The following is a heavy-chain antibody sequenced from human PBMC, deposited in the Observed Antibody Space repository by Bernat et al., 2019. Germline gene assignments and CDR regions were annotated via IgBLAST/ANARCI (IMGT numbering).Heavy chain of an antibody. CDR2: INHSGST. Sequence: QVQLQQWGAGLLKPSETLSLTCAVYGGSFGGYYWSWIRQPPGKGLEWIGEINHSGSTNYNPSLKSRVTISVDTSKNQFSLKLSSVTAADTAVYYCARVAYYYDSSGYWAEDYWGQGTLVTVSS. D-gene: IGHD3-22*01. J-gene: IGHJ4*02. CDR1: GGSFGGYY. V-gene: IGHV4-34*01. CDR3: ARVAYYYDSSGYWAEDY.